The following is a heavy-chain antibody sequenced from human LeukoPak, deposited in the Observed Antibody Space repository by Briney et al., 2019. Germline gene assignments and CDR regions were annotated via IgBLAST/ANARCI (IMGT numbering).Heavy chain of an antibody. V-gene: IGHV3-7*01. CDR3: AKEGAYPIITYDS. Sequence: GGSLRLSCAASGFTFSSYWMNWVRQAPGKGLEWVANIKQDGNEKHYEDSVKGRFSISRDNAKNSLYLQMDSLRAEDTAVYYCAKEGAYPIITYDSWGQGALVTVSS. CDR2: IKQDGNEK. J-gene: IGHJ5*01. CDR1: GFTFSSYW. D-gene: IGHD3-10*01.